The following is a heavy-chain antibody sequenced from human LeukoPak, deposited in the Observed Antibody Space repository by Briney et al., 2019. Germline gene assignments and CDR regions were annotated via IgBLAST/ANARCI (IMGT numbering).Heavy chain of an antibody. J-gene: IGHJ3*02. D-gene: IGHD5-12*01. CDR3: ARDTSGYDGAFDI. CDR2: ISGSGGST. V-gene: IGHV3-23*01. CDR1: GFTFSSYA. Sequence: GGSLRLSCAASGFTFSSYAMSWVRQAPGKGLEWVSAISGSGGSTYYADSVKGRFTISRDNSKNTLYLQMNSLRAEDTAVYYCARDTSGYDGAFDIWGQGTMVTVSS.